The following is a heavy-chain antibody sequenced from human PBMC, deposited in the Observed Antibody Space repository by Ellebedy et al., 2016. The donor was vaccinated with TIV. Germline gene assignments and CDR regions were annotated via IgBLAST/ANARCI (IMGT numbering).Heavy chain of an antibody. Sequence: GESLKISCAASGFTFGHYWMHWVRQAPGKGLMWVSRITTDGGRTNYADSVEGRFTISRDNSKKTRYLQMNSLRAEDTALYYCAKSEYCSGGSCYSNWFDPWGQGTLVTVSS. V-gene: IGHV3-74*01. D-gene: IGHD2-15*01. J-gene: IGHJ5*02. CDR1: GFTFGHYW. CDR3: AKSEYCSGGSCYSNWFDP. CDR2: ITTDGGRT.